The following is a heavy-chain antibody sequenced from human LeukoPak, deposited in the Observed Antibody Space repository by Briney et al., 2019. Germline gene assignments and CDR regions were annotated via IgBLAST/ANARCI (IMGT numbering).Heavy chain of an antibody. J-gene: IGHJ4*02. V-gene: IGHV3-23*01. CDR3: AKVGSGSYSPDY. Sequence: GGSLRLSCAASGFTFSSYAMGWVRQAPGKGLEWVSGVSGGGANTYYEDSVRGRFTISRDNSKNMVYLLMNSLRAEDTAVYYCAKVGSGSYSPDYWGQGTLVTVSS. CDR1: GFTFSSYA. CDR2: VSGGGANT. D-gene: IGHD1-26*01.